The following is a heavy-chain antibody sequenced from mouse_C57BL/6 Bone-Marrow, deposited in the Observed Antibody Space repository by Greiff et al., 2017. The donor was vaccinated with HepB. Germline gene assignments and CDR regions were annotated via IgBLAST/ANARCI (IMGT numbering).Heavy chain of an antibody. D-gene: IGHD2-4*01. V-gene: IGHV1-81*01. CDR2: IYPRSGNT. CDR3: ARKRLRQYFDY. CDR1: GYTFTSYG. J-gene: IGHJ2*01. Sequence: VQLQESGAELARPGASVKLSCKASGYTFTSYGISWVKQRTGQGLEWIGEIYPRSGNTYYNEKFKGKATLTADASSSTAYMELRSLTSEDSAVYFCARKRLRQYFDYWGQGTTLTVSS.